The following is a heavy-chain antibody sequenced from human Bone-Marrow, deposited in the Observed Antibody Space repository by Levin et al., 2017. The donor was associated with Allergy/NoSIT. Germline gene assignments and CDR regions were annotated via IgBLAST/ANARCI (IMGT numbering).Heavy chain of an antibody. CDR2: ISTYNGQT. J-gene: IGHJ6*04. V-gene: IGHV1-18*01. CDR1: DYTVKKYG. D-gene: IGHD2-2*01. Sequence: GESLKISCMASDYTVKKYGVSWVRQAPGQGLEWMGWISTYNGQTNIVQKLQGRVTLTTDASTSTVYMELRSLRSDDTAVYFCASSHCSTTSCSGMDVWGKGTTVTVSS. CDR3: ASSHCSTTSCSGMDV.